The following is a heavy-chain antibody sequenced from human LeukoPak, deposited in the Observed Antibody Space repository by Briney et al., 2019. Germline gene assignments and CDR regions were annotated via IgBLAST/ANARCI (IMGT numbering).Heavy chain of an antibody. J-gene: IGHJ5*02. V-gene: IGHV4-61*02. CDR3: ARDVVVVPAALNWFDP. Sequence: SETLSLTCTVSGGSISSGSYYWSWIRQPAGKGLEWIGRIYTSGSTNYNPSLKSRVTISVDTSKNQFSLKLSSVTAADTAVYYCARDVVVVPAALNWFDPWGQGTLVTVSS. CDR2: IYTSGST. D-gene: IGHD2-2*01. CDR1: GGSISSGSYY.